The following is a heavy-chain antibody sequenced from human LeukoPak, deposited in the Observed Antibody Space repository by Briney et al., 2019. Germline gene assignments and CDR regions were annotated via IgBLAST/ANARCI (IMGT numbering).Heavy chain of an antibody. Sequence: GGSLRLSCAASGXTFSAYAMNWVRQAPGKGLEWVSYITSSSSTIYYADSVKGRFTISRDNAKNSLYLQMNGLRDEDTAVYYCARGDGWFGELLNFDYWGQGTLVTVSS. V-gene: IGHV3-48*02. D-gene: IGHD3-10*01. CDR2: ITSSSSTI. CDR1: GXTFSAYA. CDR3: ARGDGWFGELLNFDY. J-gene: IGHJ4*02.